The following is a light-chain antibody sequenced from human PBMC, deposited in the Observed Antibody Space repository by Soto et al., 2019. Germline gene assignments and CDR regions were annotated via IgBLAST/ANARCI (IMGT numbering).Light chain of an antibody. J-gene: IGKJ4*01. CDR3: QKHNGAPLT. CDR1: QGIGNY. CDR2: TSS. Sequence: DIPMTQSPSSLSASVGDRVTSTCRASQGIGNYLAWYQQKPGKVPKLLIYTSSTLQSGVPSRFSGSGSGTDFTLTISNLQPEDVATYYCQKHNGAPLTFGGGTKVEIK. V-gene: IGKV1-27*01.